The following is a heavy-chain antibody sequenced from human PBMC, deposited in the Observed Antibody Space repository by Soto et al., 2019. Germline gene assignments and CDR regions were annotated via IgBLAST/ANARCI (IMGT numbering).Heavy chain of an antibody. V-gene: IGHV4-34*01. D-gene: IGHD3-10*01. J-gene: IGHJ4*02. Sequence: SETLSLTCAVYGGSPSNSYWSWIRQPPGKGLEWIGEVYPSGIIYYNPSLESRVTIFLDMSKNQFSLNLSSVTAADTAVYYCATAKVVRGVISQDWGQGTLVTVSS. CDR2: VYPSGII. CDR1: GGSPSNSY. CDR3: ATAKVVRGVISQD.